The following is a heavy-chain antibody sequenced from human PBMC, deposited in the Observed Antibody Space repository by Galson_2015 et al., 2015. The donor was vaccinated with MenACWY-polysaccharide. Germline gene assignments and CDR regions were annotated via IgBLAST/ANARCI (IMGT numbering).Heavy chain of an antibody. CDR3: AKGPAHYGSRNYYDC. Sequence: SLRLSCAGSGVTFSSYGMGWVRQAPGKGLEWVSGLSTTTGNTYYADSVRGRITISRDTSKNTLYLQMNSLRAEDTAVYYCAKGPAHYGSRNYYDCCAPGTQVTVSS. V-gene: IGHV3-23*01. D-gene: IGHD3-10*01. J-gene: IGHJ4*02. CDR1: GVTFSSYG. CDR2: LSTTTGNT.